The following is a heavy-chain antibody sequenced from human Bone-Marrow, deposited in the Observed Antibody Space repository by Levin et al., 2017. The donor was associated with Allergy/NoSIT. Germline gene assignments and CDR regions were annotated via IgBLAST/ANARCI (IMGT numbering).Heavy chain of an antibody. V-gene: IGHV3-30*04. D-gene: IGHD6-13*01. CDR3: ARDGAYSSSWYRTNWFDP. CDR1: GFTFSSYA. J-gene: IGHJ5*02. Sequence: LSLTCAASGFTFSSYAMHWVRQAPGKGLEWVAVISYDGSNKYYADSVKGRFTISRDNSKNTLYLQMNSLRAEDTAVYYCARDGAYSSSWYRTNWFDPWGQGTLVTVSS. CDR2: ISYDGSNK.